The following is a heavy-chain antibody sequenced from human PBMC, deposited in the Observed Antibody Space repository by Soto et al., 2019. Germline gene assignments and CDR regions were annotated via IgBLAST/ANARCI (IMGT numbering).Heavy chain of an antibody. Sequence: GGSLRLSCAASGFTFDDYAMHWVRQAPGKGLEWVSGISWNSGSIGYADSVKGRFTISRDNAKNSLYLQMNSLRAEDTALYYCAKLFAFDIWGQGTMVTVSS. V-gene: IGHV3-9*01. J-gene: IGHJ3*02. D-gene: IGHD2-21*01. CDR3: AKLFAFDI. CDR1: GFTFDDYA. CDR2: ISWNSGSI.